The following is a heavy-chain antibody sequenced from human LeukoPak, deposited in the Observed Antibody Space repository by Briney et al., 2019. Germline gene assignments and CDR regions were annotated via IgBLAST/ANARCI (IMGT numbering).Heavy chain of an antibody. CDR2: INWNGGST. Sequence: GGSLRLSCAASGFTFDDYGMSWVRHAPGKGLEWVSGINWNGGSTVYADSVKGRFTISRDNAKNSLYLQMNSLRAEDTALYYCARGSGYCSGGSCAHRDYYIDVWGKGTTVTVSS. D-gene: IGHD2-15*01. CDR1: GFTFDDYG. J-gene: IGHJ6*03. CDR3: ARGSGYCSGGSCAHRDYYIDV. V-gene: IGHV3-20*04.